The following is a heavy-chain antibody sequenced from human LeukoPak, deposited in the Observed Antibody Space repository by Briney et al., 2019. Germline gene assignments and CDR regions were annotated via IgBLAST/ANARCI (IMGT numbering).Heavy chain of an antibody. V-gene: IGHV1-69*01. CDR3: ARGATIDYYYYYYMDV. D-gene: IGHD5-12*01. CDR1: GGTFSSYA. J-gene: IGHJ6*03. CDR2: IIPIFGTA. Sequence: GSSVKVSCKASGGTFSSYAISWVRQAPGQGLEWMGGIIPIFGTANYAQKFQGRVTITADESTSTAYMELSSLRSEDTAVYYCARGATIDYYYYYYMDVWGKGTTVTISS.